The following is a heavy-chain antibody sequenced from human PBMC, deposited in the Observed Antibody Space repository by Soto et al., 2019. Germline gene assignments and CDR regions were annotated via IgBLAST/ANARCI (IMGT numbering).Heavy chain of an antibody. CDR2: IYYDDGST. CDR1: GFNVSTNY. Sequence: GGSLRLSCAVSGFNVSTNYMSWVRQAPGKGLEWVSVIYYDDGSTYYADSVKGRFTISRDNSKNTLYLQMNSLRAEDTAVYYCARDGEPPHAFDIWGQGTMVTVS. J-gene: IGHJ3*02. V-gene: IGHV3-53*01. CDR3: ARDGEPPHAFDI.